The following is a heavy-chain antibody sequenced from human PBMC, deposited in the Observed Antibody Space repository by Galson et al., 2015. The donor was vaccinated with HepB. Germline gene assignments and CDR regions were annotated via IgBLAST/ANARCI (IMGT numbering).Heavy chain of an antibody. CDR3: AKDGLAYCGGDCSSAYYFYYMDI. Sequence: SLRLSCAASGFTFSSYGMHWVRQAPGKGLEWVAIITYDETNKYYADSVKGRFTISRDNSMNTLYLQMNSLRAEDTAVYYCAKDGLAYCGGDCSSAYYFYYMDIWGKGTTVTVSS. D-gene: IGHD2-21*01. J-gene: IGHJ6*03. CDR1: GFTFSSYG. V-gene: IGHV3-30*18. CDR2: ITYDETNK.